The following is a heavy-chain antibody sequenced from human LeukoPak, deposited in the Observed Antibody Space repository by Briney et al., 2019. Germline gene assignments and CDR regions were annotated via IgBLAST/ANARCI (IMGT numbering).Heavy chain of an antibody. D-gene: IGHD3-3*01. Sequence: SETLSLTCTVSGGSISSHYWSWIRQPPGKGLEWIGYIYYSGSTNYNPSLKSRVTISVDTSKNQFSLKLSSVTAADTAVYYCAREIGDLWSSRYFYYYMDVWGKGTTVTVSS. V-gene: IGHV4-59*11. CDR2: IYYSGST. CDR1: GGSISSHY. J-gene: IGHJ6*03. CDR3: AREIGDLWSSRYFYYYMDV.